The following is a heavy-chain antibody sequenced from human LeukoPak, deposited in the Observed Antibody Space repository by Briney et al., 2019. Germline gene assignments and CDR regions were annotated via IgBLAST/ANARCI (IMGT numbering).Heavy chain of an antibody. V-gene: IGHV1-8*01. CDR3: ARTTRKSKEWELTDY. J-gene: IGHJ4*02. CDR2: MNPNSGNT. D-gene: IGHD1-26*01. CDR1: GYTFTSYD. Sequence: ASVKVSCKASGYTFTSYDINWVRQATGQGLEWMGWMNPNSGNTGYAQKFQGRVTMTRDTSISTAYMELSRLRSDDTAVYYCARTTRKSKEWELTDYWGQGTLVTVSS.